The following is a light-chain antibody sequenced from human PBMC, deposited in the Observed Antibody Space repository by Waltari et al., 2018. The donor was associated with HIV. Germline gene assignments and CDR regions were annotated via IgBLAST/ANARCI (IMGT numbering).Light chain of an antibody. CDR2: GVN. J-gene: IGLJ2*01. Sequence: QSALTQPASVSGSPGQSTTISCTGANTDIGLYNLVSWSRQHPDKAPQLVIYGVNTRPSGVSDRFSGSKSGNTASLTISSLQAEDEADYYCSSYTNSDILLFGGGTKLTVL. CDR3: SSYTNSDILL. CDR1: NTDIGLYNL. V-gene: IGLV2-14*01.